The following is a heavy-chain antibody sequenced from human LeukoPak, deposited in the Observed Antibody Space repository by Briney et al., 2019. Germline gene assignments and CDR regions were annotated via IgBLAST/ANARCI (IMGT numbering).Heavy chain of an antibody. CDR3: ARAQKLGITMTLSI. CDR2: INPNSGGT. D-gene: IGHD3-22*01. CDR1: GYTFTGYD. Sequence: GASVKVSCKASGYTFTGYDMHWVRRAPGQGLEWMGWINPNSGGTNYAQKFQGRVTMTRDTYISTAYMELSRLRSDDTAVYYWARAQKLGITMTLSIWGQGTMVTVSS. J-gene: IGHJ3*02. V-gene: IGHV1-2*02.